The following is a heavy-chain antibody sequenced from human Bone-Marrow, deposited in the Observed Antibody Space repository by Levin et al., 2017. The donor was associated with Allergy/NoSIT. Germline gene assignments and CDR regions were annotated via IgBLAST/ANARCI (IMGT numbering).Heavy chain of an antibody. Sequence: VASVKVSCKTSGYTFTSYNVYWVRQAPGQGLEYMGYINPNSGNTGYAQKFQGRVTMTRNSSITTAYMKLSGLRFEDTAIYYCARGDCYSGSCYGPDWLDPWGQGTQVTVSS. D-gene: IGHD2-15*01. CDR3: ARGDCYSGSCYGPDWLDP. CDR1: GYTFTSYN. J-gene: IGHJ5*02. CDR2: INPNSGNT. V-gene: IGHV1-8*01.